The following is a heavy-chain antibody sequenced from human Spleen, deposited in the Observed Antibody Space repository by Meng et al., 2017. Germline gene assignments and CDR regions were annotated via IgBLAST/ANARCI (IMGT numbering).Heavy chain of an antibody. CDR3: AHTVGAVDY. J-gene: IGHJ4*02. V-gene: IGHV2-5*01. CDR2: IYWNDDK. D-gene: IGHD4-17*01. Sequence: QITLQESGPTLVKPTPTLTLTCTFSGFSLSTSGVGVGWSRQPPGKALEWLALIYWNDDKRYSPSLKSSLTITKDTSKNQVVLTMTNMDPVDTASYYCAHTVGAVDYWGQGTLVTVSS. CDR1: GFSLSTSGVG.